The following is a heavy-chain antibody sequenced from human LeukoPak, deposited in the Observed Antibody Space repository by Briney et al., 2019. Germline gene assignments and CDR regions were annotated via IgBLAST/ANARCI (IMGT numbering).Heavy chain of an antibody. J-gene: IGHJ6*03. CDR3: ARVVPAAMTYYYYMDV. V-gene: IGHV1-18*01. CDR1: GYTFTSYG. Sequence: GASVKVSCKASGYTFTSYGISWVRQAPGQGLEWMGWISAYNGNTNYAQKLQGRVTMTTDTSTSTAYMELRSLRSDDTAVYYCARVVPAAMTYYYYMDVWGKGTTVTVSS. D-gene: IGHD2-2*01. CDR2: ISAYNGNT.